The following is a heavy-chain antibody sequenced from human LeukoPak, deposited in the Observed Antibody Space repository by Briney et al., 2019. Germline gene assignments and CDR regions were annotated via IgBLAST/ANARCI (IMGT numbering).Heavy chain of an antibody. D-gene: IGHD3-22*01. CDR2: IYYSGST. CDR1: GGSTSSYY. CDR3: ARDSSGYYYFDY. V-gene: IGHV4-59*12. Sequence: SETLSPTCTVSGGSTSSYYWSWIRQPPGKGLEWIGYIYYSGSTNYNPSLKSRVTISVDTSKNQVSLKLNSVTAADTAVYYCARDSSGYYYFDYWGQGTLVTVSS. J-gene: IGHJ4*02.